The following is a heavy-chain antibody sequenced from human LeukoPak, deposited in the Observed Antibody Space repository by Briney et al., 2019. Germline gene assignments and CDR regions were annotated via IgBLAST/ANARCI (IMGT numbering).Heavy chain of an antibody. CDR1: GFTSSTYG. CDR3: AKRFCSDTICYDYYFDY. CDR2: ISGSGGTT. V-gene: IGHV3-23*01. D-gene: IGHD2-2*01. J-gene: IGHJ4*02. Sequence: GGSLRLSCAASGFTSSTYGMTWVRQAPGKGLEWVSAISGSGGTTYYADSVKGRFTISRDNSKSTLYLQMNSLRADDTAVYYCAKRFCSDTICYDYYFDYWGQGTLVTVSS.